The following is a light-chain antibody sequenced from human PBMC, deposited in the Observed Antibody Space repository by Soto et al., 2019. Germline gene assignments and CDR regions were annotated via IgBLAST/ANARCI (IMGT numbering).Light chain of an antibody. CDR2: SNN. CDR1: SSNIGSNT. Sequence: QSVLTQPPSASGTPGQRVTISCSGSSSNIGSNTVNWYQQLPGTAPKLLIYSNNQRPSGVHDRFSGYKSGTSASLAISGLQSEDEADYYCAAWDDSLNGYVFGTGTKVTVL. CDR3: AAWDDSLNGYV. V-gene: IGLV1-44*01. J-gene: IGLJ1*01.